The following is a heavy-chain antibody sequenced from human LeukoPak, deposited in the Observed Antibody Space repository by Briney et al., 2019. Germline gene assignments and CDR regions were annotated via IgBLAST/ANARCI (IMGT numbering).Heavy chain of an antibody. Sequence: GESLKISCKASGRSLTSYWIAWVRQMPGTGLEWMGIIYPGDSDTRYNPSFQGQVTISADKSISTAYLQWSSLKASDTAMYYCARYSSTWGAFVDYWGQGTLVTVSS. CDR1: GRSLTSYW. CDR3: ARYSSTWGAFVDY. V-gene: IGHV5-51*01. D-gene: IGHD6-13*01. J-gene: IGHJ4*02. CDR2: IYPGDSDT.